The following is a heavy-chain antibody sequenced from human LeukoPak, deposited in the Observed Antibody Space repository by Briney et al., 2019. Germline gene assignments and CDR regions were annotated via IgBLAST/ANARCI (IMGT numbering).Heavy chain of an antibody. CDR2: IYYSGST. Sequence: PSETLSLTCTVSGGSISSSSYYWGWIRQPPGKGLEWIGSIYYSGSTYYNPSLKSRVTISVDTSKNQFSLKLSSVTAVDTAVYYCAREKRLRKLYSYGYDPYYYYYMDVWGKGTTVTVSS. CDR1: GGSISSSSYY. V-gene: IGHV4-39*07. J-gene: IGHJ6*03. CDR3: AREKRLRKLYSYGYDPYYYYYMDV. D-gene: IGHD5-18*01.